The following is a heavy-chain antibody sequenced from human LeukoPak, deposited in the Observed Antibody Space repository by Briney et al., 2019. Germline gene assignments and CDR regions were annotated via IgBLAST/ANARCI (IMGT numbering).Heavy chain of an antibody. J-gene: IGHJ4*02. CDR3: TRLSGIVVAGAFDY. D-gene: IGHD6-19*01. V-gene: IGHV3-20*04. CDR2: IYWNGDFT. Sequence: GGSLRLSCAASGFTFDDHVMSWVRQVPGKGLEWVSSIYWNGDFTTYAESVKGRFTISRDNAKTSLYLQMNGLRVEDTAFYYCTRLSGIVVAGAFDYWGQGNLVTVSS. CDR1: GFTFDDHV.